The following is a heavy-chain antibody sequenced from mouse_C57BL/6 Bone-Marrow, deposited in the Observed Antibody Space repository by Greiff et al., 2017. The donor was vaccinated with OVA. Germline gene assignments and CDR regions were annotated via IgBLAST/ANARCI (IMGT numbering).Heavy chain of an antibody. CDR3: ERERDGYYPYWYFDV. CDR1: GYTFTSYG. D-gene: IGHD2-3*01. J-gene: IGHJ1*03. Sequence: VQLQQSGAELARPGASVKLSCKASGYTFTSYGISWVKQRTGQGLEWIGEIYPRSGNTYYNEKFKGKATLTADKSSSTAYMELRSLTSEDSAVYFCERERDGYYPYWYFDVWGKGTTVTVSS. V-gene: IGHV1-81*01. CDR2: IYPRSGNT.